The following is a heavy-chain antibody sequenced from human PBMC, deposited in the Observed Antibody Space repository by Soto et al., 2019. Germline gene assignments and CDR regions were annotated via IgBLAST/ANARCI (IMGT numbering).Heavy chain of an antibody. Sequence: SETLSLPRSVSGCSVNSGGYSWSWIRQPPGKGLEWIGLISPSGSPAYNPSLKSRVTISVDKSNNQISLEISSVTAADTPVYYFTIGVLAWGPGTLVTFSS. CDR3: TIGVLA. CDR1: GCSVNSGGYS. J-gene: IGHJ5*02. D-gene: IGHD2-8*01. CDR2: ISPSGSP. V-gene: IGHV4-30-2*01.